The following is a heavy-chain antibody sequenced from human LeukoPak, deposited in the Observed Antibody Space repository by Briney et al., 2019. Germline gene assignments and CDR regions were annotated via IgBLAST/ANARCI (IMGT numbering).Heavy chain of an antibody. D-gene: IGHD5-18*01. CDR1: GFIFSSQW. V-gene: IGHV3-7*03. J-gene: IGHJ4*02. Sequence: PGGSLRLSYEASGFIFSSQWMSWVRQAPGKGLEWVANIKRDGSETYYVNSVKGRFTISRDNAKNSLFLQMNSLRVEDTAVYYCASLDTAMVTWRDNWGQGTLVTVSS. CDR2: IKRDGSET. CDR3: ASLDTAMVTWRDN.